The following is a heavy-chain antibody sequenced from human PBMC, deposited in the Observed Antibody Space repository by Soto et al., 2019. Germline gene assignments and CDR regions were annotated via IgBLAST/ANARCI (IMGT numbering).Heavy chain of an antibody. CDR3: ARGSYGYRGDYYYGMDV. D-gene: IGHD2-15*01. CDR1: GYTFTAYY. J-gene: IGHJ6*02. CDR2: INPSGGSI. Sequence: QVQLVQSGAEVKKPGATVKVSCKASGYTFTAYYMHWVRQAPGQGLEWMGIINPSGGSISYAQKPQGRVAMTTDTSTSTVYMNLSSLRSEDTAVYYCARGSYGYRGDYYYGMDVWGQGTTVTVSS. V-gene: IGHV1-46*01.